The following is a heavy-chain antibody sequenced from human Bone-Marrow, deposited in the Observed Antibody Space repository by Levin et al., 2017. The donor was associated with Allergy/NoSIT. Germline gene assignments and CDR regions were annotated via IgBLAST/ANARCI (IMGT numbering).Heavy chain of an antibody. D-gene: IGHD6-13*01. CDR2: IKSKADGGTT. CDR1: GFTFSNTW. V-gene: IGHV3-15*01. Sequence: ETLSLTCAASGFTFSNTWMTWVRQAPGKGLEWVGRIKSKADGGTTDYAAPVKGRFIISRDDSKNTLYLQMNSLKTEDTAVYYCTSAHSSSRDCWGQGTLVTVSS. CDR3: TSAHSSSRDC. J-gene: IGHJ4*02.